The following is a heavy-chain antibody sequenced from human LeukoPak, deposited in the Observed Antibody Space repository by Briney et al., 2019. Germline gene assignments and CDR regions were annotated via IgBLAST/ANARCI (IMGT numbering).Heavy chain of an antibody. CDR3: ARGLSSGWVDY. CDR2: IHHSGRT. V-gene: IGHV4-34*01. Sequence: SETLSLTCAVYGGSFTTYYWTWIRQPPGKGLEWIGEIHHSGRTNYKPSLRSRVTISLGTSKNQFSLNLNSVTAADTAVYYCARGLSSGWVDYWGQGTLVTVSS. J-gene: IGHJ4*02. D-gene: IGHD6-19*01. CDR1: GGSFTTYY.